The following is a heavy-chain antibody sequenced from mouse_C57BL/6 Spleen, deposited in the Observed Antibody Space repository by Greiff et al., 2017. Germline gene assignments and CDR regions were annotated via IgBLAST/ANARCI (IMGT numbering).Heavy chain of an antibody. CDR1: GFTFSSYA. CDR3: ERDYYGSSYEGDAMDY. V-gene: IGHV5-4*01. J-gene: IGHJ4*01. Sequence: EVKLVESGGGLVKPGGSLKLSCAASGFTFSSYAMSWVRQTPEKRLEWVATISDGGSYTYYPDNVKGRFTISRDNAKNTLYLQMSHLKSEDTAMYYCERDYYGSSYEGDAMDYWGQGTSVTVSS. D-gene: IGHD1-1*01. CDR2: ISDGGSYT.